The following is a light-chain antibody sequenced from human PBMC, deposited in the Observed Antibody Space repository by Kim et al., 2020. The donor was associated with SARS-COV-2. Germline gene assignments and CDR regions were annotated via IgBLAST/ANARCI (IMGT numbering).Light chain of an antibody. CDR3: QQNN. Sequence: PATLSVSPGERATRSCRASQSVSSNLAWYQQKPGQAPRLLIYGASTRATGIPARFSGSGSGTEFTLTISSLQSEDFAVYYCQQNNFGGGTKVDIK. CDR1: QSVSSN. J-gene: IGKJ4*01. V-gene: IGKV3-15*01. CDR2: GAS.